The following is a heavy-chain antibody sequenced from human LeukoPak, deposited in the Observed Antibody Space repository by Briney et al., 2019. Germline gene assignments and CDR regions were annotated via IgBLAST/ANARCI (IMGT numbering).Heavy chain of an antibody. D-gene: IGHD6-25*01. CDR1: GGPISSSSYY. Sequence: SETLSLTCTVSGGPISSSSYYWGWIRQPPGKGLEWIGSIYYSGSTYYNPSLKSRVTISVDTSKNQFSLKLSSVTAADTAVYYCARRRTASDAFDIWGQGTMVTVSS. J-gene: IGHJ3*02. CDR2: IYYSGST. V-gene: IGHV4-39*01. CDR3: ARRRTASDAFDI.